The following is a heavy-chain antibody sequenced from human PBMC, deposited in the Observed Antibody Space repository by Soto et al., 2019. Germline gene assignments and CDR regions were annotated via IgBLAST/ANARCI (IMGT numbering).Heavy chain of an antibody. V-gene: IGHV5-51*01. CDR2: IYPSKCKT. CDR3: ARGFTGSAGRFDP. Sequence: ESLQISCKGSGYNFATYWNAWVRPMPGRGLEYMGTIYPSKCKTIYSTSFQGLVTISADTSLNIAYWQWGSLRASDTDTYYCARGFTGSAGRFDPWGQGTVVTVSS. CDR1: GYNFATYW. J-gene: IGHJ5*02. D-gene: IGHD2-8*02.